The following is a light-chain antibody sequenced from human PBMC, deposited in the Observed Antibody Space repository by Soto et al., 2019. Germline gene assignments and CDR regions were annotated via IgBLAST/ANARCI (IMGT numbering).Light chain of an antibody. CDR1: QNITTW. CDR2: GAS. Sequence: DIQMTQSPSTLSAFVGSRVTITCRASQNITTWLAWYQQRPGKAPDLLIYGASNLESGVSSTFGGSGSGTEFPLTISSLQPHDSATYYCQQYSSYPLTFGGGTKVEI. V-gene: IGKV1-5*03. CDR3: QQYSSYPLT. J-gene: IGKJ4*01.